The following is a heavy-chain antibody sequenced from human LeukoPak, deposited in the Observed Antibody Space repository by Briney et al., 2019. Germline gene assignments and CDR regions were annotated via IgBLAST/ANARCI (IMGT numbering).Heavy chain of an antibody. CDR2: IKSKTDGGTT. CDR1: GFXFSNAW. J-gene: IGHJ1*01. V-gene: IGHV3-15*01. D-gene: IGHD2-2*01. CDR3: TARYCRSTSCYGEYFQR. Sequence: PGGSLRLSCAASGFXFSNAWMSWVRQAPGKGLEWVGRIKSKTDGGTTDYAAPVKGRFTISRDDSKNTLYLQMNSLKTEDTAVYYCTARYCRSTSCYGEYFQRWGQGTLVTVSS.